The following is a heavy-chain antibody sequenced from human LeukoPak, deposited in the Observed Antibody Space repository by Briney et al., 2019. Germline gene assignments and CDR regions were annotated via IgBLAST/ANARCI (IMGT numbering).Heavy chain of an antibody. V-gene: IGHV3-66*02. D-gene: IGHD6-6*01. J-gene: IGHJ4*02. CDR2: IYSGSST. CDR3: ASSSIAARLDY. CDR1: GFTVSSNY. Sequence: GGSLRLSCAASGFTVSSNYMSWVRQAPGKGLEWVSVIYSGSSTYYADSVKGRFTISRDNSKNTLYLQMNSLRAEDTAVYYCASSSIAARLDYWGQGTLVTVSS.